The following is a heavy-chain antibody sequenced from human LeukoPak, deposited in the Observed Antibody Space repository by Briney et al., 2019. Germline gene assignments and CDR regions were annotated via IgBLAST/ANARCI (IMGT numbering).Heavy chain of an antibody. D-gene: IGHD2-2*02. CDR3: ARETSSDCTSTTCYTYYFDY. CDR1: GGSISSGDYY. V-gene: IGHV4-61*02. J-gene: IGHJ4*02. Sequence: SQTLSLTCTVSGGSISSGDYYWNWIRQPAGKGLEWIGRVYTSGSTNDNPSLKSRVTISVDTSKNQFSLKLSSVTAADTAVYFCARETSSDCTSTTCYTYYFDYWGQGTLVTVSS. CDR2: VYTSGST.